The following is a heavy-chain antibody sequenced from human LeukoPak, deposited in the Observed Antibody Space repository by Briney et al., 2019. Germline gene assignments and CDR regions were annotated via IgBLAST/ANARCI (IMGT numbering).Heavy chain of an antibody. CDR2: IWSDGRKK. J-gene: IGHJ4*02. CDR1: GFTFSSYG. Sequence: PRGSVRLHGAASGFTFSSYGLHWVGQAPGKGLEWVAVIWSDGRKKYYAESVKGRFIISRDNSKNTLYLQMNSLTVEDTAVFYCARDLGHCSGDSCYSWYYFDYWAERPGHTVSS. CDR3: ARDLGHCSGDSCYSWYYFDY. D-gene: IGHD2-15*01. V-gene: IGHV3-33*01.